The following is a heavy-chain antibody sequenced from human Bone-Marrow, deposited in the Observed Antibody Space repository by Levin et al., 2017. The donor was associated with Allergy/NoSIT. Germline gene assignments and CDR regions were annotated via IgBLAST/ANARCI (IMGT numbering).Heavy chain of an antibody. CDR3: AKNRVFGELGPDSFDY. D-gene: IGHD3-10*01. CDR1: GFSFSSSFG. J-gene: IGHJ4*02. CDR2: ISASGYST. Sequence: PGGSLRLSCVASGFSFSSSFGMHWVRQAPGKGLEWVSGISASGYSTKYADSVKGRFTISRDNSKNTLHLQMDSLRAEDTAIYYCAKNRVFGELGPDSFDYWGQGALVTVSS. V-gene: IGHV3-23*01.